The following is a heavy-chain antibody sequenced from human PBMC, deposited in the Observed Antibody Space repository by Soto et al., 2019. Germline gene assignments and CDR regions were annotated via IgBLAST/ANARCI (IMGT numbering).Heavy chain of an antibody. Sequence: GGSLRLSCAASGFTFRSYATSWVRQAPGKGLDWVSGISGNGVSTYYADSVKGRFTISRDNSKNTLYLQMNSLRADDTAVYYCAKDRQVLLWFGESDYGMDVWGQGTTVTVSS. CDR3: AKDRQVLLWFGESDYGMDV. V-gene: IGHV3-23*01. J-gene: IGHJ6*02. D-gene: IGHD3-10*01. CDR1: GFTFRSYA. CDR2: ISGNGVST.